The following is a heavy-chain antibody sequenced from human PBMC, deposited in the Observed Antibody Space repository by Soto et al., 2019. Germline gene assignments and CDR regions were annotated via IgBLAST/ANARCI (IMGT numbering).Heavy chain of an antibody. CDR1: GFTFDDYA. J-gene: IGHJ1*01. CDR2: INWNSGSI. CDR3: VKDESINWYSGHFRH. V-gene: IGHV3-9*01. D-gene: IGHD6-13*01. Sequence: PGGSLRLSXAASGFTFDDYAMHWVRQVPGKGLGWVSGINWNSGSIGYGDSVKGRFAISRDNAKNSLHLQMNSLSAEDTAFYYCVKDESINWYSGHFRHWGQGTLVTVSS.